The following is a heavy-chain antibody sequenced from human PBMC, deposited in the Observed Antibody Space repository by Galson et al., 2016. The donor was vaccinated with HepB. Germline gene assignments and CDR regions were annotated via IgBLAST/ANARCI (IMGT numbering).Heavy chain of an antibody. J-gene: IGHJ3*02. CDR3: ATSTGYRSGWGAFDI. D-gene: IGHD6-25*01. CDR2: LSANSGAT. V-gene: IGHV1-2*04. Sequence: SVKASCKASGDTFTGYYIHWVRQAPGQGLEWMAWLSANSGATNYAQKFQGWVTMTRDTSISTAYMELTSLTSDATAIYYCATSTGYRSGWGAFDIWGQGTMVTVSS. CDR1: GDTFTGYY.